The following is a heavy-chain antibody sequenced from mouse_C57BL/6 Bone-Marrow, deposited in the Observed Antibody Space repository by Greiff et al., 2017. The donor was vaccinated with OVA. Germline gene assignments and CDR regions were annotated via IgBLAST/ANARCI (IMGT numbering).Heavy chain of an antibody. CDR2: IGIGGGYT. D-gene: IGHD1-1*01. CDR3: ARRYGSSQLGY. J-gene: IGHJ3*02. Sequence: EVQVVESGGDLVKPGGSLKFSCAASGFTFSGYGMSWVRQTPEQRLEWVGSIGIGGGYTNYPDNVKGRSTITRDKANNTAYLQLSSLKSEDTAVYYCARRYGSSQLGYWGQGTLVTVSA. V-gene: IGHV5-6*01. CDR1: GFTFSGYG.